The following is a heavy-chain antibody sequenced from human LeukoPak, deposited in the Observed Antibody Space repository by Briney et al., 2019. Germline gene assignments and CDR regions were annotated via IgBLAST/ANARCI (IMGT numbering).Heavy chain of an antibody. CDR3: ARHFHPAESTGGSFDL. Sequence: GESLKISCQSSGYNFTPYWIGWVRQKPGKGLEWMGFTFAGYSYTIYSPSFQGQVTISVHKSISTAYLQWSSLKASDTAMYFCARHFHPAESTGGSFDLWGRGTLVTVS. CDR1: GYNFTPYW. V-gene: IGHV5-51*01. D-gene: IGHD1-14*01. CDR2: TFAGYSYT. J-gene: IGHJ2*01.